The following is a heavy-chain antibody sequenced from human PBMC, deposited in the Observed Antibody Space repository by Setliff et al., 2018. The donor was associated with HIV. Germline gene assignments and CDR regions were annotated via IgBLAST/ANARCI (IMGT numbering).Heavy chain of an antibody. J-gene: IGHJ6*03. CDR2: IYYSGST. V-gene: IGHV4-30-4*08. D-gene: IGHD3-3*01. CDR3: ARARFWSGYYTGDNYYYMDV. CDR1: GDSITSGHFY. Sequence: SETLSLTCTVSGDSITSGHFYWGWIRQAPGKGLEWIGYIYYSGSTYYNQSLKSRVTISLDTSKQQFSLKLSSVTAADTAVHYCARARFWSGYYTGDNYYYMDVWGKGTTVTVSS.